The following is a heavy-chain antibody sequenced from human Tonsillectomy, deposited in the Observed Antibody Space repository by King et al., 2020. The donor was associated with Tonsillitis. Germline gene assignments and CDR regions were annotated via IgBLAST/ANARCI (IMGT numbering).Heavy chain of an antibody. J-gene: IGHJ4*02. CDR1: GFTFSSYS. D-gene: IGHD6-19*01. Sequence: VQLVESGGGLVQPGGSLRLSCAASGFTFSSYSMNWVRQAPGKGREWVSYISSSRSTIYYADPVKGPFTISRENAKNSLYLQMHSLRAEDMAVYYCCRSGWDYWGQGTLVTVSS. CDR3: CRSGWDY. CDR2: ISSSRSTI. V-gene: IGHV3-48*04.